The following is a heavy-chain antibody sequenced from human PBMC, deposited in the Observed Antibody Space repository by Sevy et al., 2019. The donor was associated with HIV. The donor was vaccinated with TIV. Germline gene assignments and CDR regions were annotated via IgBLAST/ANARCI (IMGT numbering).Heavy chain of an antibody. Sequence: GGSLRPSCAAFGSTVSSNYMSWVRQAPGKGLGWVSVILSGGSTYYADSVRGRLTISRENSKNTPYLQMNSLRAEDTAVYYCARAEGSGSYYYYYYGMDVWGQGTTVTVSS. CDR2: ILSGGST. J-gene: IGHJ6*02. V-gene: IGHV3-53*01. D-gene: IGHD3-10*01. CDR1: GSTVSSNY. CDR3: ARAEGSGSYYYYYYGMDV.